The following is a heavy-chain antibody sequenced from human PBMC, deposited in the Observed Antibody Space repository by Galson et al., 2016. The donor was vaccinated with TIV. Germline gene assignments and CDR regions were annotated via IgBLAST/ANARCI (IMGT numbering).Heavy chain of an antibody. CDR3: AKQLDFDQRVLDAFHI. Sequence: QSGAEVTKPGESLKISCKGSGYSFTSYWIAWVRQMPGKGLELMGVIHPGDSDTRYSPSFQGQVSISADRSISTAYLQWSSLKASGTAMYYCAKQLDFDQRVLDAFHIWGQGTLLTVSS. J-gene: IGHJ3*02. D-gene: IGHD3-9*01. CDR1: GYSFTSYW. CDR2: IHPGDSDT. V-gene: IGHV5-51*01.